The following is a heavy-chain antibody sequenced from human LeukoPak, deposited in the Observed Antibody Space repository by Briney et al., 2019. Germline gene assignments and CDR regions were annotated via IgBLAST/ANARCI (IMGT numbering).Heavy chain of an antibody. CDR3: AGGVAGTYYYYGMDV. Sequence: GGSLRLSCAASGFSFSSYSMNWVRQAPGKGLEWVSSISSSSGYIYYADSVRGRFTISRDNANNSLSLQMNSLRVEDTAVYYCAGGVAGTYYYYGMDVCGQGTTVTVSS. D-gene: IGHD6-19*01. CDR2: ISSSSGYI. V-gene: IGHV3-21*01. CDR1: GFSFSSYS. J-gene: IGHJ6*02.